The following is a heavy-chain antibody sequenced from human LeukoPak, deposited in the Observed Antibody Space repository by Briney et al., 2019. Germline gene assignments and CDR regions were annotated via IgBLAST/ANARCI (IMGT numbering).Heavy chain of an antibody. CDR2: IYYSGST. D-gene: IGHD2-15*01. CDR1: GGSISSSSYY. CDR3: ARDGLGYCSGGSCSNNYYYYYMDV. J-gene: IGHJ6*03. V-gene: IGHV4-39*02. Sequence: SETLSLTCTVSGGSISSSSYYWGWIRQPPGKGLEWIGSIYYSGSTYYNPSLKSRVTISVDTSKNQFSLKLSSVTAADTAVYYCARDGLGYCSGGSCSNNYYYYYMDVWGKGTTVTVSS.